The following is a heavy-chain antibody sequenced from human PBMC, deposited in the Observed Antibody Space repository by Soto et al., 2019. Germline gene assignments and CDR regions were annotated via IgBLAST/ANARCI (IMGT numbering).Heavy chain of an antibody. Sequence: PGGSLRLSCAASGFTVSNNYMIWFRLPPGKGLEWVSLIYSGGTTYYADSVKGRFTISRDNSKNTLYLQMNSLRAEDTAVYYCARGGIQLWLYYYGMDVWGQGTTVTVSS. CDR1: GFTVSNNY. CDR3: ARGGIQLWLYYYGMDV. D-gene: IGHD5-18*01. J-gene: IGHJ6*02. CDR2: IYSGGTT. V-gene: IGHV3-66*02.